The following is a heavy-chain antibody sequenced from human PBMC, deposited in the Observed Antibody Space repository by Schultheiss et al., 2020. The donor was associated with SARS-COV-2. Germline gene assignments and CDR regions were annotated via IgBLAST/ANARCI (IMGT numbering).Heavy chain of an antibody. J-gene: IGHJ6*02. Sequence: ASVKVSCKASGYTFTSYDINWVRQATGQGLEWMGWMNPNSGNTGYAQKFQGRVTITRNTSISTAYMELSSLRSEDTAVYYCASPLTSYYYYGMDVWGQGTTVTVSS. CDR3: ASPLTSYYYYGMDV. V-gene: IGHV1-8*03. CDR2: MNPNSGNT. D-gene: IGHD3-9*01. CDR1: GYTFTSYD.